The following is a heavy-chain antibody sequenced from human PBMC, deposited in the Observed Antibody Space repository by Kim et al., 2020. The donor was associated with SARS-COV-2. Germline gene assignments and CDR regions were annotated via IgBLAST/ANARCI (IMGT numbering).Heavy chain of an antibody. V-gene: IGHV4-59*13. Sequence: SETLSLTCTVSGGSISSYYWSWIRQPPGKGLEWIGYIYYSGSTNYNPSLKSRVTISVDTSKNQFSLKLSSVTAADTAVYYCARDRGYYYDSSGYYSDWGQGTLVTVSS. D-gene: IGHD3-22*01. J-gene: IGHJ4*02. CDR2: IYYSGST. CDR1: GGSISSYY. CDR3: ARDRGYYYDSSGYYSD.